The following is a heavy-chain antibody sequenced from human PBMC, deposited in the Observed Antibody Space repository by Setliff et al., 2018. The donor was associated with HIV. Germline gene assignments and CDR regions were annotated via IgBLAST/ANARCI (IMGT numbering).Heavy chain of an antibody. D-gene: IGHD3-22*01. CDR1: GYTFTTYA. CDR3: ARVDYYDSRXYWHFDY. J-gene: IGHJ4*02. V-gene: IGHV1-3*01. Sequence: GASVKVSCKASGYTFTTYAMHXVRRAQGQRLEWRGGIDAGNGNIKYSQKFQCRVTITRDTSASTAYLELSSLRSEDXXVYXCARVDYYDSRXYWHFDYWXQGTLVXVSS. CDR2: IDAGNGNI.